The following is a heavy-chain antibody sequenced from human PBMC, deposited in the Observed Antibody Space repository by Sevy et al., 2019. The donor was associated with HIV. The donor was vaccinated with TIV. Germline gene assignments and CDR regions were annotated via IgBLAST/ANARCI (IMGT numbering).Heavy chain of an antibody. CDR1: GYSFTSYG. CDR3: TRDTATSAALHSNYFYYGLDV. D-gene: IGHD6-13*01. J-gene: IGHJ6*02. CDR2: ISAYNGNT. V-gene: IGHV1-18*01. Sequence: ASVKVSCKASGYSFTSYGITWVRQAPGQGLEWMGWISAYNGNTNYAQKLQGRVTMTTDTSTSTAYMELRSLRSDDTAVYYCTRDTATSAALHSNYFYYGLDVWGQGTTVTVSS.